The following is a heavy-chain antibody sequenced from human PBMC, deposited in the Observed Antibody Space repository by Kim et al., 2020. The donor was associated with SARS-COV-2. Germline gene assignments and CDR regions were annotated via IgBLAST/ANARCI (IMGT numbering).Heavy chain of an antibody. CDR3: ARDMDPTVYDY. V-gene: IGHV1-3*01. D-gene: IGHD4-4*01. J-gene: IGHJ4*02. Sequence: QYSPKFQGRVTITRDTSANTAYMELRRLTTKDTAIYYCARDMDPTVYDYWGQGTLVTVSS.